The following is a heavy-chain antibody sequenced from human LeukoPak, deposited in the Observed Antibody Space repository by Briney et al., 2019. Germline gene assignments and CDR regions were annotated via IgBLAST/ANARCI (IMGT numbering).Heavy chain of an antibody. CDR2: ISHDGSNK. Sequence: PGGSLRLSCAASGFTYSVYWMGWVRQAPGKGLEWVSLISHDGSNKYYGDSVKGRFTISRDNSKNTLYLQMSTLRAEDTAVYYCAKDPGPKSTSLPGDIWGQGTMVTVSS. D-gene: IGHD2-2*01. CDR1: GFTYSVYW. CDR3: AKDPGPKSTSLPGDI. V-gene: IGHV3-30*18. J-gene: IGHJ3*02.